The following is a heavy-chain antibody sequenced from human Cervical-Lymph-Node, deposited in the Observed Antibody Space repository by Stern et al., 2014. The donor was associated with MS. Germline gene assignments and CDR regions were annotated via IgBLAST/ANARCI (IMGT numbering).Heavy chain of an antibody. CDR2: IYWDNDK. CDR3: AHPKCSGGRCFDY. V-gene: IGHV2-5*02. J-gene: IGHJ4*02. D-gene: IGHD2-15*01. CDR1: GFSLNTSGVN. Sequence: EESGPSLVKPTQTLTLTSTFSGFSLNTSGVNVGCARQPPGKALEWLAVIYWDNDKRYRPSLKSRLTITKDTSKNQVVLTMTNMDPVDTATYYCAHPKCSGGRCFDYWGQGTQVTVSS.